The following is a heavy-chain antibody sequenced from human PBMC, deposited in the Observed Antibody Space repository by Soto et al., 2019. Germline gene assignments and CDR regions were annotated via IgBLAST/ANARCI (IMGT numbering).Heavy chain of an antibody. D-gene: IGHD5-12*01. V-gene: IGHV3-23*01. J-gene: IGHJ4*02. CDR3: AQDARPDGYWDFHY. CDR2: IYGSGSST. Sequence: EVQLLESGGGLVQPGGSLRLSCAASGFTFSTYTMNWVRQAPGKGLEWVSGIYGSGSSTYYADSVKGRFTISRDNSKNTPYVQVTSLRAEATVIYYCAQDARPDGYWDFHYWGQGTLVTVSS. CDR1: GFTFSTYT.